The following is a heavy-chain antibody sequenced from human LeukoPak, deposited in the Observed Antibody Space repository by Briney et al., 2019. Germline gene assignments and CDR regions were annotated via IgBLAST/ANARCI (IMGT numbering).Heavy chain of an antibody. CDR1: GGTFSSYA. CDR3: ARDHYYDYWFDP. CDR2: IIPIPGIA. J-gene: IGHJ5*02. D-gene: IGHD3-22*01. V-gene: IGHV1-69*04. Sequence: SVKVSCKASGGTFSSYAISWVRQAPGQGLEWMGRIIPIPGIANYAQKFQGRVTITADKSTSTAYMELSSLRSEDTAVYYCARDHYYDYWFDPWGQGTPVTVSS.